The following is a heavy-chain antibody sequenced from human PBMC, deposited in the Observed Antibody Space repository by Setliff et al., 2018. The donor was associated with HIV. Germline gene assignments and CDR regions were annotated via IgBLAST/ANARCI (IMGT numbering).Heavy chain of an antibody. Sequence: PSETLSLTCTVSGGSISSYYWSWIRQPPGKGLEWIGYIYYSGSTNYNPSLKSRVTISVDTSKNQFSLKLSSVTAADTAVHYCARGYYNFWSGYPPLDYWGQGTLVTVSS. V-gene: IGHV4-59*01. CDR1: GGSISSYY. CDR3: ARGYYNFWSGYPPLDY. CDR2: IYYSGST. J-gene: IGHJ4*02. D-gene: IGHD3-3*01.